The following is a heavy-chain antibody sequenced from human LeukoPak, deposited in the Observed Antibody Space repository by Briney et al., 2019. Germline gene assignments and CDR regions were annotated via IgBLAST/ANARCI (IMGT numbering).Heavy chain of an antibody. V-gene: IGHV1-69*13. CDR2: IIPIFGTA. J-gene: IGHJ5*02. D-gene: IGHD3-3*01. CDR3: ARGLEWLTRRHTWFDP. Sequence: SVKVSCKASGGTFSSYAISWVRQAPGQGLEWMGGIIPIFGTANYAQKFQGRVTITADESTSTAYMELSSPRSDDTAVYYCARGLEWLTRRHTWFDPWGQGTLVTVSS. CDR1: GGTFSSYA.